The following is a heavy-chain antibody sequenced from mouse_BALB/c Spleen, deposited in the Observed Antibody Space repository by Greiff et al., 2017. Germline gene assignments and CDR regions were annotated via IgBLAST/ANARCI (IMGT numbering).Heavy chain of an antibody. D-gene: IGHD5-1*01. CDR3: ASTYSFYAMDY. CDR1: GFNIKDTY. CDR2: IDPANGNT. Sequence: VHVKQSGAELVKPGASVKLSCKASGFNIKDTYMHWVKQRPEQGLAWIGRIDPANGNTKYDPKFQGKATITADTSSNTAYLQLSSLTSEDTAVYDCASTYSFYAMDYWGQGTSVTVSS. J-gene: IGHJ4*01. V-gene: IGHV14-3*02.